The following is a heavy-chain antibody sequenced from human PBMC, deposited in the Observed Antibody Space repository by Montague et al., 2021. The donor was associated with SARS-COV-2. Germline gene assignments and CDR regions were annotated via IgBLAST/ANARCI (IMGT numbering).Heavy chain of an antibody. D-gene: IGHD3-9*01. CDR2: INHRGTT. V-gene: IGHV4-34*01. CDR3: AKTGEFSEILADYDNPRDVPVRHRQKNVQPPRRAFDI. Sequence: SETLSLTCAVYGGSFSGSFWTWIRQPPGRGLEWLGEINHRGTTKXNPSVESRVLMSVDTSKNQFALRLTSVTVADTAVYYCAKTGEFSEILADYDNPRDVPVRHRQKNVQPPRRAFDIWGQVQLVTVSS. CDR1: GGSFSGSF. J-gene: IGHJ3*02.